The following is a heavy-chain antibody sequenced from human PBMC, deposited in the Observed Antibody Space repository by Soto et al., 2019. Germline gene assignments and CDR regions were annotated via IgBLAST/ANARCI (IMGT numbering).Heavy chain of an antibody. CDR3: ARVHTMVRGVIQSYYYAMDV. D-gene: IGHD3-10*01. CDR1: GGSFSGYY. V-gene: IGHV4-34*01. CDR2: INHSGST. J-gene: IGHJ6*02. Sequence: SETLSLTWAVYGGSFSGYYWSWIRQPPGKGLEWIGEINHSGSTNYNPSLKSRVTISVDTSKNQFSLKLSSVTAADTAVYYCARVHTMVRGVIQSYYYAMDVWGQGTTVTVSS.